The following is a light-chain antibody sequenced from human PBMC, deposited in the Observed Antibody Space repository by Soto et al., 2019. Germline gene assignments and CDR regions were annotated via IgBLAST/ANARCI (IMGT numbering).Light chain of an antibody. Sequence: EIVMTQSPSTLSVSPGERATLSCRASQSVSSYLAWYQQKPGQAPRLLIYGAATRATGIPARFSGSGSGTEFTLTINSLQSEDVAVYYCQQYYSTPLTFGGGTKVDIK. CDR1: QSVSSY. CDR2: GAA. V-gene: IGKV3-15*01. CDR3: QQYYSTPLT. J-gene: IGKJ4*01.